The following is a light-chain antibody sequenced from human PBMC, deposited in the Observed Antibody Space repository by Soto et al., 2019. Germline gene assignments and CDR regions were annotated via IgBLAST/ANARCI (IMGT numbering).Light chain of an antibody. CDR2: EVS. Sequence: QSALTQPASVSGSPGQSITISCTGTSSDVGGYDYVSWYQQHPGKAPKLMIYEVSNRPSGVSDRFFASKSGNTASLTISGLQAEDEADYYCSSFTSSTNGVFGGGTKLTVL. CDR1: SSDVGGYDY. J-gene: IGLJ3*02. V-gene: IGLV2-14*01. CDR3: SSFTSSTNGV.